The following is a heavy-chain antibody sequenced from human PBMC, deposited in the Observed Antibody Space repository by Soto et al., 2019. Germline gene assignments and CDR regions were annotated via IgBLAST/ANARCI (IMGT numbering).Heavy chain of an antibody. CDR2: IFSNDDK. V-gene: IGHV2-26*01. CDR1: LLSLINGRMG. Sequence: VXAPTLVSTTETLPLSCTVCLLSLINGRMGVSSIRQPPGEALEWLAHIFSNDDKSYSTSLRSRLTISKDTSRSQVVLTMTNMDPMDSATYYCAIIKDPSRNDCYLASFDPWGQGTLVTVSS. D-gene: IGHD2-21*02. CDR3: AIIKDPSRNDCYLASFDP. J-gene: IGHJ5*02.